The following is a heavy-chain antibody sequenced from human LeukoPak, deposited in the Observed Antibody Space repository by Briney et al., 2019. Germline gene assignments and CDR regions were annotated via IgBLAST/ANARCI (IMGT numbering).Heavy chain of an antibody. D-gene: IGHD2/OR15-2a*01. CDR1: GFTFSSYA. Sequence: PGRSLRLSCAASGFTFSSYAMHWVRQAPGKGLEWVAVISYDGSNKYYADSVKGRFTISRDNSKNTLYLQMNSLRAEDTAVYYCGRVNNRGGNFAYGGREPWSPSPQ. CDR2: ISYDGSNK. J-gene: IGHJ4*02. CDR3: GRVNNRGGNFAY. V-gene: IGHV3-30*04.